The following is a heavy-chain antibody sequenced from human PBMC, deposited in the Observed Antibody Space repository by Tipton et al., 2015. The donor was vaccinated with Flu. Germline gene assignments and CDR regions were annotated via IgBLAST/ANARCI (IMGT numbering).Heavy chain of an antibody. CDR2: IKPDGSET. D-gene: IGHD3-10*01. V-gene: IGHV3-7*04. CDR3: VRAIAASGSF. J-gene: IGHJ4*02. CDR1: GFTLSSYW. Sequence: SLRLSCAASGFTLSSYWMSWIRQAPGKGLEWVAVIKPDGSETHYLGSVKGRFTLSRDNAKNSVSLQMSNLRVEDTAVYYCVRAIAASGSFWGQGTLVTVSS.